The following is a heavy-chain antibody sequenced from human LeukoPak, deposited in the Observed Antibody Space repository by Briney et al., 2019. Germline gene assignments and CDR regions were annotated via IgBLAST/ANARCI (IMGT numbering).Heavy chain of an antibody. D-gene: IGHD5-24*01. J-gene: IGHJ4*02. V-gene: IGHV3-66*01. CDR1: GFTVSRNY. Sequence: PRGSLRLSSTASGFTVSRNYMRWVRQAPGKGLEWVSVIYIDGNTYYADSVRGRFTISRDNSKNTVYLQMNSLRAEDTAVYYCARGDGYNFFVSWGQGTLVTVSS. CDR2: IYIDGNT. CDR3: ARGDGYNFFVS.